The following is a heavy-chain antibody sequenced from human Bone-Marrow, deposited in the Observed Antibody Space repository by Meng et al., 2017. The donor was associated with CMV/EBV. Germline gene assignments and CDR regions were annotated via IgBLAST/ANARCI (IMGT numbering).Heavy chain of an antibody. D-gene: IGHD1-14*01. V-gene: IGHV4-59*01. CDR3: ARDAPVHITPGPGPIDY. CDR2: IYYSGST. CDR1: GGSISSYY. J-gene: IGHJ4*02. Sequence: GSLRLSCTVSGGSISSYYWSWIRQPPGKGPEWIGYIYYSGSTNYNPSLKSRVTISVDTSKNQFSLKLSSVTAADTAVYYCARDAPVHITPGPGPIDYWGQGTLVTVVS.